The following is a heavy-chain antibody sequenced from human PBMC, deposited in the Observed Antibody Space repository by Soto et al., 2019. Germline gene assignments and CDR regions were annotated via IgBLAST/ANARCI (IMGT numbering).Heavy chain of an antibody. J-gene: IGHJ6*02. Sequence: PGESLKISCKGSGYSFTSYWIGWVRQMPGKGLEWMGIIYPGDSDTRYSPSFQGQVTISADKSISTAYLQWSRLKASDTAMYYFARRFKYSGYERSYYYYGMDVWGQGTTVTVSS. CDR2: IYPGDSDT. D-gene: IGHD5-12*01. V-gene: IGHV5-51*01. CDR1: GYSFTSYW. CDR3: ARRFKYSGYERSYYYYGMDV.